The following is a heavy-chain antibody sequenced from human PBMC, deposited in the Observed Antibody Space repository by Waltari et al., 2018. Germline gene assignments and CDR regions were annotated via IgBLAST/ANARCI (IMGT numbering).Heavy chain of an antibody. Sequence: QVQLVESGGGVVPPGGSLRLSCVASGIPFTNYAMHWVRQAPGKGLEWVAVIGFDGDKRYSADFVKGRFTISRDISKNTLYLQMKSLRAEDTAVYYCARDLLAGRYGLFDSWGQGTLVTVSS. J-gene: IGHJ4*02. D-gene: IGHD3-3*01. CDR3: ARDLLAGRYGLFDS. CDR2: IGFDGDKR. V-gene: IGHV3-33*01. CDR1: GIPFTNYA.